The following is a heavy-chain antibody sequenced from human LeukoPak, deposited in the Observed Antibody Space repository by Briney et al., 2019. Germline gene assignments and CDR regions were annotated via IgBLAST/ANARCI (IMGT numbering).Heavy chain of an antibody. CDR1: GLTFSGYG. J-gene: IGHJ6*02. CDR2: ISNSGGST. V-gene: IGHV3-23*01. D-gene: IGHD1-1*01. CDR3: AKCGYWNDALYYYGMDV. Sequence: GGCLRLSCAVSGLTFSGYGMSWVREAPGKGLEWVSGISNSGGSTYYADSVKARFTISRDISKDTLFLQMNSLRAEDTAVYYCAKCGYWNDALYYYGMDVWGQGTTVTVSS.